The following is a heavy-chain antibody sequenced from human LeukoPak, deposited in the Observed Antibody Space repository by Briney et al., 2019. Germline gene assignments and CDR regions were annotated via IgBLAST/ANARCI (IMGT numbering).Heavy chain of an antibody. J-gene: IGHJ4*02. CDR3: ARRAYISGWYDY. Sequence: GESLRISCKGSGYSFTTYWIGWVRQMPGKGLEWMGIIYPGESDTRYSPSFQGHVTISADKSISTAYLQWSSLKASDTAMYYCARRAYISGWYDYWGQGTLVTVSS. CDR2: IYPGESDT. D-gene: IGHD6-19*01. V-gene: IGHV5-51*01. CDR1: GYSFTTYW.